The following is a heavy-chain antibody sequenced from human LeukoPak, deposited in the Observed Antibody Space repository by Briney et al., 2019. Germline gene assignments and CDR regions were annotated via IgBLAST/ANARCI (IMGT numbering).Heavy chain of an antibody. D-gene: IGHD5-18*01. CDR2: IHHSGTT. Sequence: SETLSLTCPVSGCSIISSTYYWGWIRQPPGNGLDWIGIIHHSGTTDYNPSLRSLVTISVDTSKNKFSLNLSYVTAADTAAYYCASNTYSYAAFDIWGQGTMVTVSS. V-gene: IGHV4-39*01. J-gene: IGHJ3*02. CDR1: GCSIISSTYY. CDR3: ASNTYSYAAFDI.